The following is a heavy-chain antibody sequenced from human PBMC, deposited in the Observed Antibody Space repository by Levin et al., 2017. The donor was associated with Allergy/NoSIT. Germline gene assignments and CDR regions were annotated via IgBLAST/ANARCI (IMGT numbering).Heavy chain of an antibody. CDR1: GLTFSSYE. V-gene: IGHV3-48*03. D-gene: IGHD3-3*01. CDR2: ISSSGSTI. J-gene: IGHJ4*02. Sequence: GGSLRLSCAASGLTFSSYEMNWVRQAPGKGLEWVSYISSSGSTIYYADSVKGRFTISRDNAKNSLYLQMNSLRAEDTAVYYCARQLGNFWSGYNYFDYWGQGTLVTVSS. CDR3: ARQLGNFWSGYNYFDY.